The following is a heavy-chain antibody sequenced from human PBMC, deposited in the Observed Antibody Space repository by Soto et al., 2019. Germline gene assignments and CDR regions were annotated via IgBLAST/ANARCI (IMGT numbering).Heavy chain of an antibody. CDR3: ARVPTVTNDYSYGMDV. CDR1: GGTFSSYA. V-gene: IGHV1-69*06. J-gene: IGHJ6*02. CDR2: IIPIFGTA. Sequence: QVQLVQSGAEVKKPGSSVKVSCKASGGTFSSYAISWVRQAPGQGLEWMGGIIPIFGTASYAQQFKGRVTITADKSTSTAYMELSRLRSEDTAVYYCARVPTVTNDYSYGMDVWGQGTTGTVSS. D-gene: IGHD4-4*01.